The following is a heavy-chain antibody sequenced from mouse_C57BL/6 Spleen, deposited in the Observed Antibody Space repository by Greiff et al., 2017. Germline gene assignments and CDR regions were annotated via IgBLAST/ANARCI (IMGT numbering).Heavy chain of an antibody. CDR2: IVPANGNT. J-gene: IGHJ1*03. V-gene: IGHV14-3*01. CDR1: GFNIKNTY. Sequence: VHVKQSVAELVRPGASVKLSCTASGFNIKNTYMHWVKQRPEQGLEWIGRIVPANGNTKYAPKFQGKATITADTSSNTAYLQLSSLTSEDTAIYYCARERTGHWYFDVWGTGTTVTVSS. D-gene: IGHD4-1*01. CDR3: ARERTGHWYFDV.